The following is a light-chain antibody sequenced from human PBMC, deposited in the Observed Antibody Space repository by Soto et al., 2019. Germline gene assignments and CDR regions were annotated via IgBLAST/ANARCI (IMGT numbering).Light chain of an antibody. CDR3: QQYVSWT. Sequence: ELVLTQSPGTLSLSPGERATLSCRASQRVSSSSLAWYQQKPGQAPRLLIYGASSRATGIPDRFSGSGSGTDFILTISRLEPEDVAVYYCQQYVSWTFGQGTKVEIK. CDR1: QRVSSSS. J-gene: IGKJ1*01. CDR2: GAS. V-gene: IGKV3-20*01.